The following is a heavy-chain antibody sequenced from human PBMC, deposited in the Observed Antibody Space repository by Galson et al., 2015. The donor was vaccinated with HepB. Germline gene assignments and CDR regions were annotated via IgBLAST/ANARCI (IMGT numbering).Heavy chain of an antibody. CDR1: GFTFSSYA. CDR3: AKVRFLEWSYPWGMDV. Sequence: SLRLSCAASGFTFSSYAMSWVRQAPGKGLEWVSAISGSGGSTYYAGSVKGRFTISRDNSKNTLYLQMNSLRAEDTAVYYCAKVRFLEWSYPWGMDVWGQGTTVTVSS. J-gene: IGHJ6*02. D-gene: IGHD3-3*01. V-gene: IGHV3-23*01. CDR2: ISGSGGST.